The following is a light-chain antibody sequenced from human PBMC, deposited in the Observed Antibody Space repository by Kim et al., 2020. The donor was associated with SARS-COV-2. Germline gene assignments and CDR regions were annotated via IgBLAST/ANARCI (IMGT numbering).Light chain of an antibody. CDR2: NNN. J-gene: IGLJ2*01. CDR3: AAWDDSLNGPV. CDR1: SSDIGSNT. V-gene: IGLV1-44*01. Sequence: GQRVTISCSGSSSDIGSNTVNWYQHLPGTAPELLIWNNNQRPSGVPDRFSASKSGTSASLAISGLQSEDEGDYYCAAWDDSLNGPVFGGGTQLTVL.